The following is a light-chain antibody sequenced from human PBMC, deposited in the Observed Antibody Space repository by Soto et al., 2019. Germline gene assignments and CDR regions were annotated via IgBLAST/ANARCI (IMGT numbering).Light chain of an antibody. J-gene: IGKJ5*01. V-gene: IGKV3-11*01. CDR2: DAS. CDR3: QQRRSWPPTIT. Sequence: EIVLTQSPATLSLSPGERASLSCRASQSVSSYLAWYQQKPGKAPRLLIYDASNRATDIPPRFSGSGSGTDFTLTISSLEPEDFAVYYCQQRRSWPPTITFGQGTRLEIK. CDR1: QSVSSY.